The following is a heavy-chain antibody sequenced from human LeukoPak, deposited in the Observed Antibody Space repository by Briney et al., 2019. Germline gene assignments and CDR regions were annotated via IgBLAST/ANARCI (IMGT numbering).Heavy chain of an antibody. CDR1: GFTFSSFG. D-gene: IGHD1-26*01. CDR2: IWYDGSNK. CDR3: ARDLIVRATMYSGAFDY. Sequence: GGSLRLSCAASGFTFSSFGLHWVRQGPGKGLEWVALIWYDGSNKYYADSVKGRFTISRDNSENTLYLQMNSLRAEDTAVYYCARDLIVRATMYSGAFDYWGQGTLVTVSS. V-gene: IGHV3-33*01. J-gene: IGHJ4*02.